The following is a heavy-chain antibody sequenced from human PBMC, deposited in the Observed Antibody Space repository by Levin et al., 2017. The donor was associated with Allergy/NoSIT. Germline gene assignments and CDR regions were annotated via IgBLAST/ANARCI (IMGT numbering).Heavy chain of an antibody. CDR2: IYYSGDT. Sequence: RPSETLSLTCIVSGDSISSSTYYWGWIRQPPGKGLEWIGSIYYSGDTYYNPSLKSRVTISLDTSKNQFFLRLSSVTAADTTVYFCVRLGENGFDYWGQGALVTVTS. V-gene: IGHV4-39*01. CDR3: VRLGENGFDY. CDR1: GDSISSSTYY. D-gene: IGHD3-16*01. J-gene: IGHJ4*02.